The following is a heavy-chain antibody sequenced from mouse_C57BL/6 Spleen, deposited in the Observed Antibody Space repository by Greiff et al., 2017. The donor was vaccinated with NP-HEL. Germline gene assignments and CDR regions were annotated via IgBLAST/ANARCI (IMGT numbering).Heavy chain of an antibody. Sequence: QVQLQQPGAELVRPGTSVKLSCKASGYTFTSYWMHWVKQRPGQGLEWIGVIDPSDSYTNYNQKFKGKATLTVDTSSSTAYMQLSSLTSEDSAVYYCARDTTDYAMDYWGQGTSVTVSS. CDR1: GYTFTSYW. D-gene: IGHD1-1*01. V-gene: IGHV1-59*01. J-gene: IGHJ4*01. CDR3: ARDTTDYAMDY. CDR2: IDPSDSYT.